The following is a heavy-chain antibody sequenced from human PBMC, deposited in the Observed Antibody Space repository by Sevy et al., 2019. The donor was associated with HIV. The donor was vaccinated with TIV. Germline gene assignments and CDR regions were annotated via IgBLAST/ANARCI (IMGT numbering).Heavy chain of an antibody. CDR3: TRVNAFFYNSGSKDDAFDF. CDR2: IRNTHYGGTT. CDR1: GFTFGDYA. D-gene: IGHD3-10*01. J-gene: IGHJ3*01. V-gene: IGHV3-49*03. Sequence: GGSLRLSCTTSGFTFGDYALSWFRQAPGKGLEWVGFIRNTHYGGTTEYAASVKGIFTISIDDSKSIAYLQMNRLIIEDTAMYYCTRVNAFFYNSGSKDDAFDFWGQGTMVTVSS.